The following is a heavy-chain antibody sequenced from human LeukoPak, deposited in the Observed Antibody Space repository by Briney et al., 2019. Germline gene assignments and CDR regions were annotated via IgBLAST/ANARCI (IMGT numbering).Heavy chain of an antibody. V-gene: IGHV1-18*01. Sequence: GASVKVSCKASGYTFTSYGISWVRQAPGQGLEWMGWISAYNGNTNYAQKLQGRVTMTTDTSTSTAYMGLRSLRSDDTAVYYCARDRSCSSTSCRDYWGQGTLVTVSS. CDR3: ARDRSCSSTSCRDY. J-gene: IGHJ4*02. D-gene: IGHD2-2*01. CDR1: GYTFTSYG. CDR2: ISAYNGNT.